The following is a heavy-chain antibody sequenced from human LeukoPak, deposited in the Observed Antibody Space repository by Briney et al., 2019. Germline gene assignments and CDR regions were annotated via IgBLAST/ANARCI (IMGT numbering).Heavy chain of an antibody. V-gene: IGHV3-33*01. Sequence: GGSLRLSCAASGFTFSSYGMHWVRQAPGKGLEWVAVIWYDGSNKYYADSVKGRFTISRDNSKNTLYLQMNSLRAEDTAVYYCARDLPYYGSGSYSDFDYWGQGTLVTVSS. J-gene: IGHJ4*02. D-gene: IGHD3-10*01. CDR3: ARDLPYYGSGSYSDFDY. CDR1: GFTFSSYG. CDR2: IWYDGSNK.